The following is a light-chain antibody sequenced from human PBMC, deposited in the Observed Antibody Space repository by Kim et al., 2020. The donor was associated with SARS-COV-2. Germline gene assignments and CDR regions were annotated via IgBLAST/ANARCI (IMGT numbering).Light chain of an antibody. J-gene: IGKJ4*01. CDR3: LQHNSYPLT. CDR1: QGVNKH. CDR2: AAS. V-gene: IGKV1-17*03. Sequence: ASVGDRVTITCPASQGVNKHLAWFQQKPGKVPQRLIYAASTLQSGVPSRFSGSASWTEFTLTISGLQPEEFATYYCLQHNSYPLTFGGGTKVGIK.